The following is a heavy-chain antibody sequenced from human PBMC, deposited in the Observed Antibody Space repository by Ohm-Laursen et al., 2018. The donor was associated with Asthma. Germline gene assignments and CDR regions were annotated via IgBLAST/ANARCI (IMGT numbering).Heavy chain of an antibody. J-gene: IGHJ3*02. CDR1: GGSISGNY. CDR2: MYNSGST. CDR3: ARRRDGYKGAFNI. V-gene: IGHV4-59*01. Sequence: GTLSLTCTVPGGSISGNYWSWIRQPPGKGLEWIGFMYNSGSTNFNPSLKSRGSISVDTSKNQFSLKLNSVTAADTAVYYCARRRDGYKGAFNIWGQGTMVTVSS. D-gene: IGHD5-24*01.